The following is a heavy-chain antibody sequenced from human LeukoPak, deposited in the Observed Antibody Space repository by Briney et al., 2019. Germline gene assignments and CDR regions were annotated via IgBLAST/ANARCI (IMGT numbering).Heavy chain of an antibody. V-gene: IGHV4-39*01. D-gene: IGHD3-22*01. J-gene: IGHJ3*02. CDR1: GGSISSGGYY. CDR3: ARHFFGVDSSGYYYVGNAFDI. CDR2: IYYSGST. Sequence: SETLSLTCTVSGGSISSGGYYWGWIRQPPGKGLEWIGSIYYSGSTYYNPSLKSRVTISVDTSKNQFSLKLSSVTAADTAVYYCARHFFGVDSSGYYYVGNAFDIWGQGTMVTVSS.